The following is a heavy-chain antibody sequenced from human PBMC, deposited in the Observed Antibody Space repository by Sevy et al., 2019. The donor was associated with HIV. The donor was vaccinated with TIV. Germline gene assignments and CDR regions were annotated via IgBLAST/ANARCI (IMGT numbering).Heavy chain of an antibody. D-gene: IGHD3-16*01. Sequence: GGSLRLSCVASGFTFSDYYMNWIRQAPGKGLEWVSYISSFSTHTNYADSVKGRLTISRDNAKNSLYLQVNSLRAEDTAVYYCARVRYDSGTYYFDYWGQGTLVTVSS. J-gene: IGHJ4*02. CDR2: ISSFSTHT. CDR3: ARVRYDSGTYYFDY. CDR1: GFTFSDYY. V-gene: IGHV3-11*06.